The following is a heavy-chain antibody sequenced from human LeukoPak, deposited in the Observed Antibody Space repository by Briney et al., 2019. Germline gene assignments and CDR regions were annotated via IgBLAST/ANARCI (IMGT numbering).Heavy chain of an antibody. CDR3: ARASGYSSGYSWFDS. Sequence: ASVKVSCKASGYTFTGYYLHWVRQAPGQGLEWMGWINPNSGGTNYAQNFQGRVTMTRDTSISTAYMELSGLRSDDTAVYYCARASGYSSGYSWFDSWGQGTLVTVSS. J-gene: IGHJ5*01. V-gene: IGHV1-2*02. CDR1: GYTFTGYY. D-gene: IGHD6-19*01. CDR2: INPNSGGT.